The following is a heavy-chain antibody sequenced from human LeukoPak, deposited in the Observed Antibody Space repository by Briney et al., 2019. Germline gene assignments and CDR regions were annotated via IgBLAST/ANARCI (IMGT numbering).Heavy chain of an antibody. D-gene: IGHD3-22*01. CDR1: GFIFTVYY. V-gene: IGHV1-2*06. CDR3: ARDGDRNYDSSGYYLRY. CDR2: INPNSGGT. Sequence: GASVKVSCKASGFIFTVYYIHWVRQAPGQGLEWMGRINPNSGGTNYAQKFQGRVTMTRDTSIRTACMELSGLRSDDTAIYYCARDGDRNYDSSGYYLRYWGQGTLVAVSS. J-gene: IGHJ1*01.